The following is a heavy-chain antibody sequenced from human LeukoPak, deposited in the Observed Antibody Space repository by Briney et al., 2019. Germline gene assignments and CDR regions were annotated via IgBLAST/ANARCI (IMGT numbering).Heavy chain of an antibody. CDR2: ISSTSSSTI. CDR3: AKRGTVTTFGHCDY. Sequence: GGSLRLSCAASGFTFSSYSMNWVRQAPGKGLEWVSYISSTSSSTIYYADSVKGRLTISRDNAKNTLYLQMNSLRAEDTAVYYCAKRGTVTTFGHCDYWGQGTLVTVSS. V-gene: IGHV3-48*01. D-gene: IGHD4-17*01. CDR1: GFTFSSYS. J-gene: IGHJ4*02.